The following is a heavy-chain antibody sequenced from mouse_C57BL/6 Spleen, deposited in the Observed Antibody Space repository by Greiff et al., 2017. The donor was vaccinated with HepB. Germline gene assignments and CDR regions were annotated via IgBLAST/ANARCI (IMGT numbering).Heavy chain of an antibody. V-gene: IGHV1-15*01. CDR2: IDPETGGT. Sequence: VKLQESGAELVRPGASVTLSCKASGYTFTDYEMHWVKQTPVHGLEWIGAIDPETGGTAYNQKFKGKAILTADKSSSTAYMELRSLTSEDSAVYYCTRSTFGGGGQGTLVTVSA. CDR1: GYTFTDYE. CDR3: TRSTFGG. J-gene: IGHJ3*01.